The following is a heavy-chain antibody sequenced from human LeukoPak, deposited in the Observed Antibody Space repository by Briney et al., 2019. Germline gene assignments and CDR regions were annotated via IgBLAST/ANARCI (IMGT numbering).Heavy chain of an antibody. CDR2: ISGSDGST. CDR1: GFTFSSYA. J-gene: IGHJ3*02. D-gene: IGHD5-18*01. CDR3: AKAYVDTAMATDAFDI. Sequence: VGSLRLSCAASGFTFSSYAMSWVRQAPGKGLEWISAISGSDGSTYYADSVKGRFTISRDNSKNTLYLQMNSLRAEDTAVYYCAKAYVDTAMATDAFDIWGQGTMVTVSS. V-gene: IGHV3-23*01.